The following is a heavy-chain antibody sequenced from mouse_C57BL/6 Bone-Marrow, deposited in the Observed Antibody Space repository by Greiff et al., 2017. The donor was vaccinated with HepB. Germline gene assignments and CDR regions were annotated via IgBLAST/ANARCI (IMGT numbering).Heavy chain of an antibody. V-gene: IGHV14-4*01. J-gene: IGHJ3*01. CDR3: TSDGYYPAWFAY. CDR1: GFNIKDDY. Sequence: EVHLVESGAELVRPGASLKLSCTASGFNIKDDYMHWVKQRPEQGLEWIGWIDPENGDTEYASKFQGKATITADTSSNTAYLQLSSLPSEDTAVYYCTSDGYYPAWFAYWGQGTLVTVSA. CDR2: IDPENGDT. D-gene: IGHD2-3*01.